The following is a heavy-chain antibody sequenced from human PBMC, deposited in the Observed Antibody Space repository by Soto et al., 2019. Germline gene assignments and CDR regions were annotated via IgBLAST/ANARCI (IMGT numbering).Heavy chain of an antibody. J-gene: IGHJ3*02. V-gene: IGHV3-23*01. CDR3: AKGTDSSGYYYGAFDI. D-gene: IGHD3-22*01. CDR2: ISGSGAST. Sequence: GGSLRLSCAASGFSFIGYAMSCFLQSPVKGLEWVSGISGSGASTYYADSVKGRFTISRDNSKNTLYLQMNSLRAEDTAVYYCAKGTDSSGYYYGAFDIWGQGTMVTVSS. CDR1: GFSFIGYA.